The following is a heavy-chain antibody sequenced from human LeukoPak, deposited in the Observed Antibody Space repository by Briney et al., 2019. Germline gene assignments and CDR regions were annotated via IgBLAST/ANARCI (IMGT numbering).Heavy chain of an antibody. J-gene: IGHJ4*02. Sequence: SVKVPCKASGGTFSSYAISWVRQAPGQGLEWMGGIIPIFGTANYAQKFQGRVTITTDESTSTAYMELSSLRSEDTAVYYCARDGGPAAATGYFDYWGQGTLVTVSS. CDR1: GGTFSSYA. CDR2: IIPIFGTA. D-gene: IGHD2-2*01. V-gene: IGHV1-69*05. CDR3: ARDGGPAAATGYFDY.